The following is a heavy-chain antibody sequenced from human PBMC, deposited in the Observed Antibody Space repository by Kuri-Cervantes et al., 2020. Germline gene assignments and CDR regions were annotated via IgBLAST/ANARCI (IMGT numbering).Heavy chain of an antibody. J-gene: IGHJ4*02. V-gene: IGHV4-4*07. CDR2: IYTSGST. Sequence: GSLRLSCTVSGGSISSYYWSWIRQPAGKGLEWIGRIYTSGSTNYNPSLKSRVTMPVDTSKNQFSLKLSSVTAADTAVYYCARSRRLGFLDYWGQGTLVTVSS. CDR3: ARSRRLGFLDY. D-gene: IGHD2/OR15-2a*01. CDR1: GGSISSYY.